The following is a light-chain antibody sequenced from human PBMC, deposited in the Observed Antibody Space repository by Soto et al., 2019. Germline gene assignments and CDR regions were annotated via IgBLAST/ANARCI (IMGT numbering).Light chain of an antibody. J-gene: IGKJ5*01. CDR3: QQRSNWPPEIT. V-gene: IGKV3-11*01. Sequence: EIVMTQSPATLSVSTGERATLSCRASQSVRIYLAWYQQKPGQAPRLLIYDVFNRATGIPARFSGSGSGTDFTLTISSLEPEDFAVYYCQQRSNWPPEITFGQGTRLEIK. CDR2: DVF. CDR1: QSVRIY.